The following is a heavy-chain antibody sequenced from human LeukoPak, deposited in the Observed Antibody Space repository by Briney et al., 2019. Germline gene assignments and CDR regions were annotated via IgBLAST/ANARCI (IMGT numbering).Heavy chain of an antibody. J-gene: IGHJ6*02. CDR3: ARDRVPQCGDYANYYYYGMDV. CDR2: IYSGGST. Sequence: PGRSLRLSCAASGFTVSSNYMSWVRQAPGQGLEWVSVIYSGGSTYYADSVKGRFTISRHNSKNTLYLQMNSLRAEDTAVYYCARDRVPQCGDYANYYYYGMDVWGQGTTVTVSS. CDR1: GFTVSSNY. V-gene: IGHV3-53*04. D-gene: IGHD4-17*01.